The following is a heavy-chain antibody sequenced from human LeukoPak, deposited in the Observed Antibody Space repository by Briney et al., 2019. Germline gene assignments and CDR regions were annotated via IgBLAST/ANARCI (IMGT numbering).Heavy chain of an antibody. V-gene: IGHV3-9*03. CDR1: GFTFDDYA. Sequence: PGGSLRLSCAASGFTFDDYAMHWVRQAPGKGLEWVSGISWNSGSIGYADSVKGRFTISRDNAKNSLYLQMNSLRAEGMALYYCAKAGKLLSDAFDIWGQGTMVTVSS. CDR3: AKAGKLLSDAFDI. J-gene: IGHJ3*02. CDR2: ISWNSGSI. D-gene: IGHD2-2*01.